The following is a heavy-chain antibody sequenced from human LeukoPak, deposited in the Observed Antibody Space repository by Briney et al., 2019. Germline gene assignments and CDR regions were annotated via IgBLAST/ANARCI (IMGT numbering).Heavy chain of an antibody. V-gene: IGHV3-11*01. CDR3: AKGGALYFDWLFPFDY. J-gene: IGHJ4*02. D-gene: IGHD3-9*01. CDR1: GFTFSDYY. Sequence: GGSLRLSCAASGFTFSDYYMSWIRQAPGKGLEWVSYISSSGSTIYYADSVKGRFTISRDNAKNSLYLQMNSLRAEDTAVYYCAKGGALYFDWLFPFDYWGQGTLVTVSS. CDR2: ISSSGSTI.